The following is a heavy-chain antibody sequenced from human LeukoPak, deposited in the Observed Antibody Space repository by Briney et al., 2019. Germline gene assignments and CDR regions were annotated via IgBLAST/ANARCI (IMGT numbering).Heavy chain of an antibody. V-gene: IGHV3-23*01. CDR1: GFTFSSYA. CDR3: AKGRQRAFDY. Sequence: GGSLRPSCAASGFTFSSYAMSWVRQAPGKGLEWVSAISGSGGSTYYADSVKGRFTISRDNSKNTLYLQMNSLRAGDTAVYYCAKGRQRAFDYWGQGTLVTVSS. J-gene: IGHJ4*02. CDR2: ISGSGGST.